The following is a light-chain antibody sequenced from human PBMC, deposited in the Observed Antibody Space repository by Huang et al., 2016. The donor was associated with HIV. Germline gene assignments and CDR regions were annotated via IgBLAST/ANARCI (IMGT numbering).Light chain of an antibody. CDR2: WAS. J-gene: IGKJ1*01. CDR1: QNVLSTSNNKNY. Sequence: DIVLTQSPDSLAVFLGERATINCKSSQNVLSTSNNKNYLAWYQLKPGQPPKVVIYWASTRESGVPDRFSGSWSGTDFTLTINSLQPEDVAIYYCQQYYTIPGFGQGTKVEI. V-gene: IGKV4-1*01. CDR3: QQYYTIPG.